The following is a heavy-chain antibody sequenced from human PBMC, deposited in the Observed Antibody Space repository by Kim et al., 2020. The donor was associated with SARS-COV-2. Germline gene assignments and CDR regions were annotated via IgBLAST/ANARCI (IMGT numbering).Heavy chain of an antibody. Sequence: SVKVSCKASGFGFYGSAVQWVRQVRGQGLEWMGWIAVGTSNIKYTQRFEERVDITADILTKTAYMELSSLRPEDTAMYYCAAGQYNSSGDYYEMDVWGQGTTVTVSS. V-gene: IGHV1-58*01. CDR2: IAVGTSNI. J-gene: IGHJ6*02. D-gene: IGHD3-22*01. CDR3: AAGQYNSSGDYYEMDV. CDR1: GFGFYGSA.